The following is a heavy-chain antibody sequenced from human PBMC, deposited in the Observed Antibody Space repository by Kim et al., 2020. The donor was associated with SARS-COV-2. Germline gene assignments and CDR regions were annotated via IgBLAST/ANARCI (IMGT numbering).Heavy chain of an antibody. CDR3: ARNGDSSDPFDY. Sequence: KYSQKFQGRVTITRDTSASTAYMELSSLRSEDTAVYYCARNGDSSDPFDYWGQGTLVTVSS. J-gene: IGHJ4*02. V-gene: IGHV1-3*01. D-gene: IGHD3-22*01.